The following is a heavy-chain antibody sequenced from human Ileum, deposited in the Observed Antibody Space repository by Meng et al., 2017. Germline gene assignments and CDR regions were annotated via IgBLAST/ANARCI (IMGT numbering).Heavy chain of an antibody. V-gene: IGHV1-3*01. CDR2: INAGNGNI. Sequence: QVQLVQSGTEVKKVGASGKVSCTACGYTFRNYPLDWVRQAPGQRPEWMGWINAGNGNIKISQKFQGRITNTSDASETAYMEQSSLRSKDTAVYLCTGENDSWNYFEYWGQGSLVTVSS. J-gene: IGHJ4*02. D-gene: IGHD1-1*01. CDR1: GYTFRNYP. CDR3: TGENDSWNYFEY.